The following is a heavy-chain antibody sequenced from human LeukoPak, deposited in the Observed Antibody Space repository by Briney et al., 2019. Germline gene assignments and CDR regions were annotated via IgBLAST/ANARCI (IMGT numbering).Heavy chain of an antibody. D-gene: IGHD6-19*01. Sequence: PGGSLRLSCAASGITFGSYWMTWVRQAPGKGLECVANIKPDGSEKHYVDSVEGRFTISRDNAKNSLFLEMNSLRGEDTAVYYCARGRMAVAGSYEYWGQGTLVTVSS. CDR1: GITFGSYW. CDR3: ARGRMAVAGSYEY. V-gene: IGHV3-7*05. CDR2: IKPDGSEK. J-gene: IGHJ4*02.